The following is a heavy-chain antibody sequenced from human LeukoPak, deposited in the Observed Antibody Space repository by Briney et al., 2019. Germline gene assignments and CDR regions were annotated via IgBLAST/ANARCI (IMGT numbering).Heavy chain of an antibody. Sequence: GGSLRLSCAASGFTFSSYGMHWVRQAPGKGLEWVAFIRFDGSHKYYGDSVKGRFTISRDNSKNTLYLQMNSLRAEDTAVYYCAKGTRGYCSSTSCLVPFDYWGQGTLVTVSS. CDR3: AKGTRGYCSSTSCLVPFDY. CDR1: GFTFSSYG. D-gene: IGHD2-2*01. J-gene: IGHJ4*02. V-gene: IGHV3-30*02. CDR2: IRFDGSHK.